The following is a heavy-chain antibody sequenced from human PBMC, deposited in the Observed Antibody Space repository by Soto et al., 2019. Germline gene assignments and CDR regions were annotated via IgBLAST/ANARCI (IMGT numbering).Heavy chain of an antibody. CDR3: ARLSGPAAMLATYYYGMDV. D-gene: IGHD2-2*01. CDR1: GYSFTSYW. J-gene: IGHJ6*02. CDR2: IDPSDSYT. V-gene: IGHV5-10-1*01. Sequence: GESLKISCQGSGYSFTSYWISWVRQMPGKGLEWMGRIDPSDSYTNYSPSFQGHVTISADKSISTAYLQWSSLKASDTAMYYCARLSGPAAMLATYYYGMDVWGQGTTVTVSS.